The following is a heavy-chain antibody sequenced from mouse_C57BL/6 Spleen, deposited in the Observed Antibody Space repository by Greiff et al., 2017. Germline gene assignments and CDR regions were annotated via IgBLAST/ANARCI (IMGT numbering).Heavy chain of an antibody. D-gene: IGHD4-1*01. Sequence: QVQLQQPGTELVKPGASVKLSCKASGYTFTSYWMHWVKQRPGQGLEWIGWIYPGSGNTKYNEKFKGKATLTADTSSSTAYMQLSSLTSEDSAVYYCARGTGTVDYWGQGTTLTVSS. CDR2: IYPGSGNT. J-gene: IGHJ2*01. V-gene: IGHV1-66*01. CDR3: ARGTGTVDY. CDR1: GYTFTSYW.